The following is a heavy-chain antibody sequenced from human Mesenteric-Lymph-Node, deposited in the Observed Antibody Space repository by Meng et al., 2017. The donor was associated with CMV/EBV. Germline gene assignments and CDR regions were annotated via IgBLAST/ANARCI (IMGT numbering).Heavy chain of an antibody. D-gene: IGHD2-2*02. CDR1: GYTFTGYY. V-gene: IGHV1-2*02. J-gene: IGHJ6*02. Sequence: ASVKVSCKASGYTFTGYYMHWVRQAPGQGLEWMGWINPNSGGTNYAQKFQGRVTMTRDTSISTAYMELSRLRSDYTAVYYCARVGYCSSTSCYTDYYYYGMDVWGQGTTVTVSS. CDR2: INPNSGGT. CDR3: ARVGYCSSTSCYTDYYYYGMDV.